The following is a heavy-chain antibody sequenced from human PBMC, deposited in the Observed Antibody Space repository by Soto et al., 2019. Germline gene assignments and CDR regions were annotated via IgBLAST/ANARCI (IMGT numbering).Heavy chain of an antibody. Sequence: SETLSLTCTVSGGSISSGDYYWSWIRQPPGKGLEWIGYIYYSGSTYYNPSLKSRVTISVDTSKNQFSLKLSSVTAADTAVYYCARGLDYDFWSGYSNWFDPWGQGTLVTVSS. CDR1: GGSISSGDYY. J-gene: IGHJ5*02. CDR3: ARGLDYDFWSGYSNWFDP. D-gene: IGHD3-3*01. CDR2: IYYSGST. V-gene: IGHV4-30-4*01.